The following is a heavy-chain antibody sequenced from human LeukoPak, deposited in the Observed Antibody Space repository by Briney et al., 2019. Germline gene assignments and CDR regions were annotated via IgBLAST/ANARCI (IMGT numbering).Heavy chain of an antibody. CDR2: IYSGGST. CDR1: GVTVSSNY. CDR3: ARDVVTALGAFDI. J-gene: IGHJ3*02. Sequence: GGSLRLSCAASGVTVSSNYMSWVRQAPGKGLEWVSVIYSGGSTYYADSVKGRFTISRDNSKNTLYLQMNSLRAEDTAVYYCARDVVTALGAFDIWGQGTMVTVSS. D-gene: IGHD2-21*02. V-gene: IGHV3-66*01.